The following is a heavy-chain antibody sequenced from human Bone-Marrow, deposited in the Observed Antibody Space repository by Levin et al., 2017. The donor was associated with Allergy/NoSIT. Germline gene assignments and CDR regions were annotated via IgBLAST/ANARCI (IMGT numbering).Heavy chain of an antibody. CDR1: GFTFSRHH. CDR2: LSGSGVVT. J-gene: IGHJ4*02. D-gene: IGHD3-3*01. V-gene: IGHV3-23*01. CDR3: ANWAGVSNSDFWSGPLDY. Sequence: QPGGSLRLSCTASGFTFSRHHMTWVRQVPGKGLEWVSVLSGSGVVTHYADSVKGRFTISRDNSKNMPYLQMHSLRAEDTAVYYCANWAGVSNSDFWSGPLDYWGQGTLVTVSS.